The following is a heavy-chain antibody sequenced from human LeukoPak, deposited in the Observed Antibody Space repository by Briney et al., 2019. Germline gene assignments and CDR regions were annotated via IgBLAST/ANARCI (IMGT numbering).Heavy chain of an antibody. CDR2: IYYSGST. V-gene: IGHV4-39*07. Sequence: SETLSLTCTVSGGSISSSSYYWGWIRQPPGKGLEWIGSIYYSGSTYYNPSLKSRVTISVDTSKNQFSLKLSSVTAADTAMYYCARVYNWNSSGLGAPRDWGRGTLVTVSS. CDR1: GGSISSSSYY. CDR3: ARVYNWNSSGLGAPRD. J-gene: IGHJ4*02. D-gene: IGHD1-7*01.